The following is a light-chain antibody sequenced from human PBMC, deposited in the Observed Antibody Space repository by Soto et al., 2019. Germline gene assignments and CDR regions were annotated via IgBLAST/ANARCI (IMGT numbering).Light chain of an antibody. J-gene: IGKJ2*01. Sequence: DMQMTQSPSTLSASVGDRVTSTCRASQSISSWLAWYQQKPGKAPKLLIYKASSLESGVPSRFSGSGSGTEFTLTISSLQPDDFATYYCQQYNNYSYTFGQGTKLEI. CDR3: QQYNNYSYT. V-gene: IGKV1-5*03. CDR1: QSISSW. CDR2: KAS.